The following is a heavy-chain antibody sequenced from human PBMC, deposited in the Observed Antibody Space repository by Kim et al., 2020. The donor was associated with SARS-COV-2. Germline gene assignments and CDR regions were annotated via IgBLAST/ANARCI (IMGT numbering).Heavy chain of an antibody. V-gene: IGHV3-48*02. CDR2: ISSSSSTI. Sequence: GGSLRLSCAASGFTFSIYRMNWVRQAPGKGLEWVSYISSSSSTIYYADSVKGRFIISRDNAKNSLYLQMNSLRDEDTAVYYCARVLGYSSSIYYYGMDVWGQGTTVTVSS. J-gene: IGHJ6*02. CDR1: GFTFSIYR. CDR3: ARVLGYSSSIYYYGMDV. D-gene: IGHD6-19*01.